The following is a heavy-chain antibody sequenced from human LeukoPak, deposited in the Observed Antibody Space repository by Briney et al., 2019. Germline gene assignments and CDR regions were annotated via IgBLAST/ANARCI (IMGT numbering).Heavy chain of an antibody. CDR1: GGSISRYY. D-gene: IGHD3-3*01. CDR3: ARGRSSYYDFWSGYSWFEP. J-gene: IGHJ5*02. CDR2: IYYSGST. Sequence: SETLSLTCTVSGGSISRYYWSWIRQPPGKGLEWIGYIYYSGSTNYNPSLKSRVTISVDTSKNQFSLKLSSVTAADTAVYYCARGRSSYYDFWSGYSWFEPWGQGTLVTVSS. V-gene: IGHV4-59*01.